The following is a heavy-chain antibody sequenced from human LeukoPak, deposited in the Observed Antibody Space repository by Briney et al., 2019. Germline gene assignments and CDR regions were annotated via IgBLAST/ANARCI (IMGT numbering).Heavy chain of an antibody. CDR2: IKQDGSEK. D-gene: IGHD6-19*01. CDR1: GFTFSSYW. J-gene: IGHJ6*02. V-gene: IGHV3-7*01. Sequence: GGSLRLSCAASGFTFSSYWMSWVRQAPGKGLEWVANIKQDGSEKYYVDSVKGRFTISRDNAKNSLYLQMNSLRAEDTAVYYCARSRLATLYYYYGMDVWGQGTTVTVSS. CDR3: ARSRLATLYYYYGMDV.